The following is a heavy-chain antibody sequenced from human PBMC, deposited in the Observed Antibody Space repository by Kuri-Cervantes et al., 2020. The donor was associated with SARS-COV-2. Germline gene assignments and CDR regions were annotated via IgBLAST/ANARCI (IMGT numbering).Heavy chain of an antibody. J-gene: IGHJ4*02. CDR3: ARAAEGRYYFDY. CDR2: INPNSGGT. V-gene: IGHV1-2*02. CDR1: GYTFTGYY. Sequence: ASVKVSCKASGYTFTGYYMHWVRQAPGQGLEWMGWINPNSGGTNYAQKFQGRVTMTRDTFISTAYMELSRLRSDDTAVYYCARAAEGRYYFDYWGQGTLVTVSS.